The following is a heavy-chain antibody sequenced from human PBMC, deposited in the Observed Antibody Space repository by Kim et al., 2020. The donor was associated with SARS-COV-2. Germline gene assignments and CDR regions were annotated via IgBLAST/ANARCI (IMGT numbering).Heavy chain of an antibody. CDR3: ATGLLEWFLYFDY. Sequence: ASVKVSCKVSGYTLTELSMHWVRQAPGKGLECLGGFDPEDGETIYAQKFQGRVTMTEDTSTDTAYMELSSLRSEDTAVYYCATGLLEWFLYFDYWGQGTLVTVS. J-gene: IGHJ4*02. D-gene: IGHD3-3*01. CDR2: FDPEDGET. V-gene: IGHV1-24*01. CDR1: GYTLTELS.